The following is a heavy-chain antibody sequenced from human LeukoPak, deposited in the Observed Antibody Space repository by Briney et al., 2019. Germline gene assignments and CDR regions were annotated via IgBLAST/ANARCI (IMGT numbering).Heavy chain of an antibody. Sequence: PGRFLRLSCAASGFTFSSYAMHWVRQAPSKGLEWVAVISYDGSNKYYADSVKGRFTISRDNSKNTLYLQMNSLRAEDTAVYYCARAGGSYWGVFDYWGQGTLVTVSS. CDR3: ARAGGSYWGVFDY. D-gene: IGHD1-26*01. V-gene: IGHV3-30-3*01. CDR1: GFTFSSYA. J-gene: IGHJ4*02. CDR2: ISYDGSNK.